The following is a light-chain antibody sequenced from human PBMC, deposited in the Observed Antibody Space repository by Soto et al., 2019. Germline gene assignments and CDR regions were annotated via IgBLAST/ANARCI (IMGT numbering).Light chain of an antibody. Sequence: QSVLTQPPSASGTPGQRVAISCSGNSSNIGNNYVYWYQQFPGMASKLIIYSDRQRPPGVPDRFSGSKSGTSASLAIRGLRSEDEADYHCASRDDTLGGPVFGGGTKVTVL. CDR2: SDR. CDR3: ASRDDTLGGPV. V-gene: IGLV1-47*02. CDR1: SSNIGNNY. J-gene: IGLJ3*02.